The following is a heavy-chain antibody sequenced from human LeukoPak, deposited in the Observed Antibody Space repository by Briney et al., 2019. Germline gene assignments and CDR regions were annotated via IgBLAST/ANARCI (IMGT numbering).Heavy chain of an antibody. V-gene: IGHV4-39*01. Sequence: SETLSLTCTVSGGSISSSSYYWGWIRQPPGKGLEWIGSIYYSGSTYYNPSLKSRVTISVDTSKNQFSLKLSSVTAADTAVYYCASTATQDFWSGYYPFDYWGQGTLVTASS. CDR3: ASTATQDFWSGYYPFDY. CDR1: GGSISSSSYY. D-gene: IGHD3-3*01. CDR2: IYYSGST. J-gene: IGHJ4*02.